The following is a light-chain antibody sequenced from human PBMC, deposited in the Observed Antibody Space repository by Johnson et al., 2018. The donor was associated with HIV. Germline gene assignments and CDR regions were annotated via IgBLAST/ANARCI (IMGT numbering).Light chain of an antibody. V-gene: IGLV1-51*01. CDR1: SSNIGNNY. CDR3: GTCDSGLSAVYA. Sequence: HSVLTQPPSVSAAPGQKVTISCSGSSSNIGNNYVSWYQHLPGTAPKLLIYDNNKRPSGIPDRFSGSKSGTSATLGITGLQTGDEADYYCGTCDSGLSAVYAFGTGTKVTVL. CDR2: DNN. J-gene: IGLJ1*01.